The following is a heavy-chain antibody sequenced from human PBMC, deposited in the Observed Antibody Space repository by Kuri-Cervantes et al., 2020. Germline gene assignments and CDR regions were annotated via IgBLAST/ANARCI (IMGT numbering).Heavy chain of an antibody. J-gene: IGHJ6*02. Sequence: SETLSLTCAVYGGSFSGYYWSWIRQPPGKGLEWIGEINHSGSTNYNPSLKSRVTISVDTSKNQFSLKLSSVTAADTAVYYCAREGRILTGLRVNYYGLDVWGQGTTVTVSS. V-gene: IGHV4-34*01. D-gene: IGHD3-9*01. CDR1: GGSFSGYY. CDR3: AREGRILTGLRVNYYGLDV. CDR2: INHSGST.